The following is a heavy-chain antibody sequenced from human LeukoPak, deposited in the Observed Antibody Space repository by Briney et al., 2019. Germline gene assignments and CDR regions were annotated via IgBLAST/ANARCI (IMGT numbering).Heavy chain of an antibody. CDR3: AKKRWPTNWFDP. CDR1: GFTFSSSA. Sequence: PGGSLRLSCAASGFTFSSSAMSWVRQAPGKGLEWVSAISNNGGYTYYADSVKGRFTISRDNSKNTLYLQMNSLRAEDTAVYYCAKKRWPTNWFDPWGQGTLVTVSS. CDR2: ISNNGGYT. J-gene: IGHJ5*02. V-gene: IGHV3-23*01. D-gene: IGHD4-23*01.